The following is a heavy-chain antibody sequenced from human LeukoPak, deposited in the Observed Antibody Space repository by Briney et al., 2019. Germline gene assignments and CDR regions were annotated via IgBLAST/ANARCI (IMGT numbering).Heavy chain of an antibody. D-gene: IGHD6-6*01. CDR3: ATFLAVIAARDSLYFQH. Sequence: GGSLRLSCAASGFTFSSYSMNWVRQAPGKGLEWVSSISSSSSYIYYADSVKGRFTISRDNSKNTLHLQMNSLRAEDTAVYYCATFLAVIAARDSLYFQHWGQGTLVSVSS. J-gene: IGHJ1*01. CDR1: GFTFSSYS. V-gene: IGHV3-21*04. CDR2: ISSSSSYI.